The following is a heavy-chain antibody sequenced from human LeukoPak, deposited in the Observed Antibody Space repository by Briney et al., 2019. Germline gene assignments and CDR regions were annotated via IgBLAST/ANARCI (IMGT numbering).Heavy chain of an antibody. V-gene: IGHV4-59*11. J-gene: IGHJ1*01. CDR1: GASINSHH. CDR3: ARYYSSSWPEYFQH. CDR2: IYYSGST. Sequence: SETLSLTCTVSGASINSHHWSWIRQPPGKGLEWVGYIYYSGSTNYNPSLKSRVIISVDTSKNQFSLKLNSVTAADTAVYYCARYYSSSWPEYFQHWGQGTLVTVSS. D-gene: IGHD6-13*01.